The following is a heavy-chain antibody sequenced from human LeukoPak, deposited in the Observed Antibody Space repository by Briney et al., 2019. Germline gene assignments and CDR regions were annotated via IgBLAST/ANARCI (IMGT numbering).Heavy chain of an antibody. CDR2: INWNGAST. V-gene: IGHV3-20*04. Sequence: SGGSLSLSCAAYGFTFDDFGMGWVRQAPGKGLEWVSGINWNGASTGYADSVKGRFTISRDNAKNSLYLQMNSERAEDTALYYCAREGLREYYYYYMDVWGKGTTVTVSS. CDR1: GFTFDDFG. D-gene: IGHD4-17*01. CDR3: AREGLREYYYYYMDV. J-gene: IGHJ6*03.